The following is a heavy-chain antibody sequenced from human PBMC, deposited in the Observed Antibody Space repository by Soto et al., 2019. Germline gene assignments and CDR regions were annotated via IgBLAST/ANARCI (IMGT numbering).Heavy chain of an antibody. CDR1: GFGFDAYG. CDR3: ARGSQYSFGPLAYFDY. V-gene: IGHV3-30*03. Sequence: LRLSCAASGFGFDAYGIHWVRRAPGKGLEWVAVITYDGSHQYYTDSVKGRFTISRDNVRKTIFLQMDSLQTEDTAMYFCARGSQYSFGPLAYFDYWGRGTLVTVSS. D-gene: IGHD5-18*01. CDR2: ITYDGSHQ. J-gene: IGHJ4*02.